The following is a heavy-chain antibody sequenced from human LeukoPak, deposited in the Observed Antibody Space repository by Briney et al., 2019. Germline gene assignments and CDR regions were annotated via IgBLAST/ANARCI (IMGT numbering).Heavy chain of an antibody. Sequence: GGSLTLSCPASGFTFSSYGMHWVRQAPGKGMEWVAVISNDGSNKYYADSVKGRFTISRDNSKNTLYLQIHSLRAEDTAVYYCAKDSAAPISITMVRGRWYFDYWGQGTLVTVSS. CDR1: GFTFSSYG. V-gene: IGHV3-30*18. J-gene: IGHJ4*02. D-gene: IGHD3-10*01. CDR3: AKDSAAPISITMVRGRWYFDY. CDR2: ISNDGSNK.